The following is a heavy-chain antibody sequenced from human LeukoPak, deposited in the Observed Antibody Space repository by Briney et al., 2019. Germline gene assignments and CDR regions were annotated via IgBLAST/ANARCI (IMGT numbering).Heavy chain of an antibody. Sequence: PGGSLRLSCAASGFTFSSYAMSWVRQAPGKGLEWVSAISGSGGSTYYADSVKGRFTISRDNSKNTLYLQMNSLRAEDTAVYYCAKDIDRLSDIVVAKKHYYYYGMDVWGQGTTVTVSS. CDR1: GFTFSSYA. J-gene: IGHJ6*01. CDR2: ISGSGGST. D-gene: IGHD2-15*01. CDR3: AKDIDRLSDIVVAKKHYYYYGMDV. V-gene: IGHV3-23*01.